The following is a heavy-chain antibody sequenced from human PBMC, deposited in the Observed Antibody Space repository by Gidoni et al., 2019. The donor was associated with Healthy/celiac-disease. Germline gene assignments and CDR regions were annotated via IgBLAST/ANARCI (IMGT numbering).Heavy chain of an antibody. V-gene: IGHV1-8*01. D-gene: IGHD2-15*01. Sequence: QVQLVQSGAEVKKPGASVKVSCKASGYTFTSYDINWVRQATGQGLEWMGWMNPNSGNTGYAQKFQGRVTMSRNTSISTAYMELSSLRSEDTAVYYCAIIPFYCSGGSCYSTYWGQGTLVTVSS. CDR1: GYTFTSYD. CDR3: AIIPFYCSGGSCYSTY. CDR2: MNPNSGNT. J-gene: IGHJ4*02.